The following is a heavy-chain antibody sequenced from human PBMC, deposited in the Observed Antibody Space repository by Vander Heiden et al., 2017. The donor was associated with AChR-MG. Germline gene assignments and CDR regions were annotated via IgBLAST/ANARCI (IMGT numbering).Heavy chain of an antibody. V-gene: IGHV4-59*01. CDR1: GGSISSYY. D-gene: IGHD4-17*01. CDR3: ARLGGDYVSGYYYYYGMDV. J-gene: IGHJ6*02. Sequence: QVQLQESGPGLVKPSETLSLTCTVSGGSISSYYWGWIRQPPGKGLEWIGYIYYSGSTNYNPSLKSRVTISVDTSKNQFSLKLSSVTAADTAVYYCARLGGDYVSGYYYYYGMDVWGQGTTVTVSS. CDR2: IYYSGST.